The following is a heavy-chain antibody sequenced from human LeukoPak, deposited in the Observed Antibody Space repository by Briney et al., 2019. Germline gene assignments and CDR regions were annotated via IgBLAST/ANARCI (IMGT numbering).Heavy chain of an antibody. V-gene: IGHV4-61*01. J-gene: IGHJ4*02. CDR2: IYYSGST. Sequence: SETPSLTCTVSGGSVSSGSYYWSWIRQPPGKGLEWIGYIYYSGSTNYNPSLKSRVTISVDTSKNQFSLKLSSVTAADTAVYYCARSGSRVLPAAIWGQGTLVTVSS. CDR3: ARSGSRVLPAAI. CDR1: GGSVSSGSYY. D-gene: IGHD2-2*01.